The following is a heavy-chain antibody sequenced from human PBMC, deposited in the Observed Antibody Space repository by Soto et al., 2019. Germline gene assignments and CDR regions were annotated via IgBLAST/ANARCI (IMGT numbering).Heavy chain of an antibody. CDR3: ASDYVSESYRYYPGFGNY. CDR2: LNAGNGNT. CDR1: GYTFTSYA. D-gene: IGHD3-16*02. V-gene: IGHV1-3*01. J-gene: IGHJ4*02. Sequence: QVQLVQSGAEVKKPGASVKVSCKASGYTFTSYAMHWVRQAPGQRLEWMGWLNAGNGNTKYSQKFQGRVTITRDTSASTDYMELSSLRSEDTAVYSCASDYVSESYRYYPGFGNYWGQGTLVTVSS.